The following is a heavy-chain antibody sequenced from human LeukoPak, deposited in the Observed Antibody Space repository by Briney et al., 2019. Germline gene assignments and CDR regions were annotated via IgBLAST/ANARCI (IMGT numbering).Heavy chain of an antibody. CDR1: GGSFSGYY. J-gene: IGHJ4*02. V-gene: IGHV4-34*01. D-gene: IGHD3-10*01. CDR2: INRGGST. CDR3: ARGGVRGVIGDY. Sequence: PSETLSLTCAVYGGSFSGYYWSWIRQPPGKGLEWIGEINRGGSTNYNPSLKSRVTISADTSKNQFSLKPSPVTAADTAVYYCARGGVRGVIGDYWGQGTLVTVSS.